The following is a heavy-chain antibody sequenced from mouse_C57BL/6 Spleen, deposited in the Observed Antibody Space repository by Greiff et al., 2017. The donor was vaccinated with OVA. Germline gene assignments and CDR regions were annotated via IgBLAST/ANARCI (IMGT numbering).Heavy chain of an antibody. V-gene: IGHV1-15*01. CDR2: IDPETGGT. D-gene: IGHD4-1*01. CDR3: TRSGWDDD. CDR1: GYTFTDYE. J-gene: IGHJ2*01. Sequence: VQRVESGAELVRPGASVTLSCKASGYTFTDYEMHWVKQTPVHGLEWIGAIDPETGGTAYNQKFKGKAILTADKSSSTAYMELRSLTSEDSAVYYCTRSGWDDDWGQGTTLTVSS.